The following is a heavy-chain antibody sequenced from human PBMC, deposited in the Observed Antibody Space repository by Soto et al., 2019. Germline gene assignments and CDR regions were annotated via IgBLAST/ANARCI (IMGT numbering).Heavy chain of an antibody. CDR3: ARNVLVAAIDVGLVLDY. V-gene: IGHV4-39*01. J-gene: IGHJ4*02. CDR2: IYYSGST. D-gene: IGHD2-15*01. CDR1: GGSISSSSYY. Sequence: PSETLSLTCTVSGGSISSSSYYWGWIRQPPGKGLEWIGSIYYSGSTYYNPSLKSRVTISVDTSKNQFSLKLSSVTAADTAVYYCARNVLVAAIDVGLVLDYWGQGTLVTVSS.